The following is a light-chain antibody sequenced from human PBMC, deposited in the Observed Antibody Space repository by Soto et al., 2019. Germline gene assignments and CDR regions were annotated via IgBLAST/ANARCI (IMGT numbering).Light chain of an antibody. CDR2: GAS. CDR1: QSVISI. Sequence: EIVMTQSPDTLSVSPGERATLSCRASQSVISIVAWYQQKPCQAPRLLIYGASTSATGIPARFSGSGSGTEFTLTISSLQSEDFAVYYCQQYNNWPPITFGQGTRLEIK. J-gene: IGKJ5*01. CDR3: QQYNNWPPIT. V-gene: IGKV3-15*01.